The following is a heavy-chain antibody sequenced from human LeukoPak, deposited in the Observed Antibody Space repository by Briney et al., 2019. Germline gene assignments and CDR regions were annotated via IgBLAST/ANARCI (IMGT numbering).Heavy chain of an antibody. CDR1: GFTFSSAW. D-gene: IGHD2-2*01. J-gene: IGHJ4*02. Sequence: GGSLRLSCAASGFTFSSAWMTWVRQAPGKGLEWVGHIKNKTNGGTTDYAAPVKGRFIISRDDSKNTLYLQMNSLRTEDTAVYYCARGFCSSTNCYQGPFDFWGQGALVTVSS. V-gene: IGHV3-15*01. CDR2: IKNKTNGGTT. CDR3: ARGFCSSTNCYQGPFDF.